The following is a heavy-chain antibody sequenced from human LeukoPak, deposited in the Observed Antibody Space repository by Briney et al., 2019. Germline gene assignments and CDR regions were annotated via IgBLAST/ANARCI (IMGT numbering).Heavy chain of an antibody. D-gene: IGHD6-13*01. Sequence: SVKVSCKASGGTFSSYAISWVRQAPGQGLEWMGGIIPIFGTANYAQKFQGRVAITTDESTSTAYMELSSLRSEDTAVYYCARESSSWYYFDYWGQGTLVTVSS. CDR2: IIPIFGTA. CDR1: GGTFSSYA. J-gene: IGHJ4*02. CDR3: ARESSSWYYFDY. V-gene: IGHV1-69*05.